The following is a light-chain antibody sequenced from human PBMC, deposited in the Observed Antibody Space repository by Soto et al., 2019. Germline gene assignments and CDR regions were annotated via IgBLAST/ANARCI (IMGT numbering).Light chain of an antibody. J-gene: IGLJ1*01. CDR1: SSDVGSNNR. CDR3: SSYTTSNTNV. V-gene: IGLV2-18*02. Sequence: QSALTQPPSVSGSPGQSVAISCTGSSSDVGSNNRVSWYHQPPGTAPKLIIYDVTNRPSGVPDRFSGSKSGNTASLTISGLQAEDEDDYYCSSYTTSNTNVFGTGTKLTVL. CDR2: DVT.